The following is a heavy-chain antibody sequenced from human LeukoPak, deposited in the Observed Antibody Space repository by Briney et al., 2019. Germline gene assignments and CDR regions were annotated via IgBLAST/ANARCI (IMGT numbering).Heavy chain of an antibody. Sequence: PGGSLRLSCAASGLTFDDYAMHWVRQAPGKGLEWVSLISWDGGSTYYADSVKGRFTISRDNSKNSLYLQMNSLRAEDTALYYCAKDITPREYYDFWSGQEYWGQGTLVTVSS. V-gene: IGHV3-43D*03. CDR1: GLTFDDYA. D-gene: IGHD3-3*01. J-gene: IGHJ4*02. CDR3: AKDITPREYYDFWSGQEY. CDR2: ISWDGGST.